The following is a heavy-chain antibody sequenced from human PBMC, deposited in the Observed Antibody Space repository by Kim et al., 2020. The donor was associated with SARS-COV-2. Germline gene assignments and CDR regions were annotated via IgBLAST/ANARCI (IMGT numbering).Heavy chain of an antibody. CDR1: GFTFSSYG. CDR3: AREKTQYAKTDTYYDFWSGYYLGWFDP. CDR2: IWYDGSNK. V-gene: IGHV3-33*01. J-gene: IGHJ5*02. D-gene: IGHD3-3*01. Sequence: GGSLRLSCAASGFTFSSYGMHWVRQAPGKGLEWVAVIWYDGSNKYYADSVKGRFTISRDNSKNTLYLQMNSLRAEDTAVYYCAREKTQYAKTDTYYDFWSGYYLGWFDPWGQGTLVTVSS.